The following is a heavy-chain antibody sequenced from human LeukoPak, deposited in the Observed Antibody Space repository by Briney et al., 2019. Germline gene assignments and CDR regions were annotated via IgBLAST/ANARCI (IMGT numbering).Heavy chain of an antibody. J-gene: IGHJ4*02. V-gene: IGHV3-30*18. Sequence: GGSLRLSCSASRFTFSSYGMHWVRQAPGKGLEWVAVVSSDGYTEYYADSVKGRFTISRDNSQNTLYLQMNSLRAEDTAMYYCAKEIAVADYFDYWGQGTLVTVSS. CDR3: AKEIAVADYFDY. CDR1: RFTFSSYG. CDR2: VSSDGYTE. D-gene: IGHD6-19*01.